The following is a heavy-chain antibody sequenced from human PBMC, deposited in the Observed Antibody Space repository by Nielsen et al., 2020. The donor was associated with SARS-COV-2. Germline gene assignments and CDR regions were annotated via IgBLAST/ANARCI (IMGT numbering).Heavy chain of an antibody. J-gene: IGHJ6*02. D-gene: IGHD3-10*01. V-gene: IGHV4-59*12. Sequence: RQAPGKGLEWIGYIYYSGSTNYNPSLKSRVTISVDTSKNQFSLKLSSETAADTAVYYCARVSLYYYGSGSYYNVPYYYYGMDVWGQGTTVTVSS. CDR3: ARVSLYYYGSGSYYNVPYYYYGMDV. CDR2: IYYSGST.